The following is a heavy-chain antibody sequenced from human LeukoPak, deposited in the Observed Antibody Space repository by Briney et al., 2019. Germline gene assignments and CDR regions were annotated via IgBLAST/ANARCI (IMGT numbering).Heavy chain of an antibody. D-gene: IGHD6-19*01. J-gene: IGHJ4*02. CDR2: IYYSGST. CDR3: ARELAVGGHFDY. Sequence: SETLSLTCTVSGGSISSYYWSWIRQPPGKGLEWLGYIYYSGSTNYNPSLKSRVTISVDTSKNQFSLKLSSVTAADTAVYYCARELAVGGHFDYWGQGTLVTVSS. CDR1: GGSISSYY. V-gene: IGHV4-59*01.